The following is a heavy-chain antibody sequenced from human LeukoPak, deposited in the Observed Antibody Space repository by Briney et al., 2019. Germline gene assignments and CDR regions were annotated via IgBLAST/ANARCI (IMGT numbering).Heavy chain of an antibody. V-gene: IGHV3-30-3*01. CDR3: SRANPSYSSHWGGAFDI. D-gene: IGHD6-19*01. J-gene: IGHJ3*02. CDR2: ISNDGTNK. Sequence: AGGSLRLSCAASGFPFSSYAIHWVRQAPGKGLAWAVVISNDGTNKYYADSVKGRFTISRDNSKNTLFLQMNSLRVEDTAVYYCSRANPSYSSHWGGAFDIWGQGTVVTVSS. CDR1: GFPFSSYA.